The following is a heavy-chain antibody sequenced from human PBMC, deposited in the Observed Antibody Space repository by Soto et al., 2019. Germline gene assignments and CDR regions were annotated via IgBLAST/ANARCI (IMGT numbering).Heavy chain of an antibody. V-gene: IGHV4-59*01. CDR2: IYYSGST. D-gene: IGHD6-13*01. CDR1: GGSISSYY. J-gene: IGHJ6*02. Sequence: QVQLQESAPGLVKPSETLSLTCTVSGGSISSYYWSWIRQPPGKGLEWIGYIYYSGSTNYNPSLKSRVTISVDTSKNQFSLKLSSVTAADTAVYYCARVRESSSWYYYYYGMDVWGQGTTVTVSS. CDR3: ARVRESSSWYYYYYGMDV.